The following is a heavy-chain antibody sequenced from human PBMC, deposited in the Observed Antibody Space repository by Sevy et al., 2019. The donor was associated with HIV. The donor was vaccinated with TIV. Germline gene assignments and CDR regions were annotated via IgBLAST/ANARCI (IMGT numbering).Heavy chain of an antibody. D-gene: IGHD1-20*01. CDR2: ISYSGST. J-gene: IGHJ4*02. CDR1: GGSISGYY. Sequence: QSQTISLTCTVSGGSISGYYWSWIRQPPGKGLEWIGYISYSGSTNYNPYLKSRVTISVDTSKNEFSLKLSSVTAADTAVYYCARSRVITGTFDYWGQGTLVTVSS. CDR3: ARSRVITGTFDY. V-gene: IGHV4-59*01.